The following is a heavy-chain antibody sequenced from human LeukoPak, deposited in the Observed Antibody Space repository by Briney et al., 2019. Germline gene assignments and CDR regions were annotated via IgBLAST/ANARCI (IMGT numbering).Heavy chain of an antibody. CDR3: ARAGGGLDY. D-gene: IGHD2-15*01. CDR2: ITPIFGTA. V-gene: IGHV1-69*05. Sequence: ASVKVSCKASGGTFSSYAISWVRQAPGQGLEWMGGITPIFGTANYAQKLQGRVTMTTDTSTSTAYMELRSLRSDDTAVYYCARAGGGLDYWGQGTLVTVSS. J-gene: IGHJ4*02. CDR1: GGTFSSYA.